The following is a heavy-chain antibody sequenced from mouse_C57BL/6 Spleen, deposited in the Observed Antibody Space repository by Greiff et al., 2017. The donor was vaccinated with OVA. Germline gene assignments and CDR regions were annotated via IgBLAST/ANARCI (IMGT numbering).Heavy chain of an antibody. CDR3: ARDSNYVDYYAMDY. CDR1: GYTFTSYG. Sequence: QVQLQQSGAELARPGASVKLSCKASGYTFTSYGISWVKQRTGQGLEWFGEIYPRSGNTYYNEKFKGKATLTADKSSSTAYMELRSLTSEDSAVYFCARDSNYVDYYAMDYWGQGTSVTVSS. J-gene: IGHJ4*01. D-gene: IGHD2-5*01. V-gene: IGHV1-81*01. CDR2: IYPRSGNT.